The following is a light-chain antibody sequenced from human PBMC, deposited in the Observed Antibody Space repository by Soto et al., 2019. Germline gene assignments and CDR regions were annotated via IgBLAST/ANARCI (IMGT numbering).Light chain of an antibody. Sequence: EIVLTQSPGTLSLSPGERATLSCSASQSVSNNQLAWYQQKPGQAPWLLFYRASSRATGITDRFSGSGSGTYFRLTISRLEPEDFGVYYCKQYGNSPSTFGQGTRLEIK. V-gene: IGKV3-20*01. J-gene: IGKJ5*01. CDR3: KQYGNSPST. CDR1: QSVSNNQ. CDR2: RAS.